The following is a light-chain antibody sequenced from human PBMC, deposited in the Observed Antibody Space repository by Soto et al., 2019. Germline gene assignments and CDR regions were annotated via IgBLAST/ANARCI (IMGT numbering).Light chain of an antibody. V-gene: IGLV1-44*01. CDR1: TSKIGSNT. Sequence: QSVLTQPPSASGTPGQRVTISCSGSTSKIGSNTVSWYQQLPGTAPKLLIYSNNVRPSGVPDRFSGSISGTSASLAISGLQSEDEADYYCAAWDDSLDGRVVFGGGTQLTVL. J-gene: IGLJ2*01. CDR3: AAWDDSLDGRVV. CDR2: SNN.